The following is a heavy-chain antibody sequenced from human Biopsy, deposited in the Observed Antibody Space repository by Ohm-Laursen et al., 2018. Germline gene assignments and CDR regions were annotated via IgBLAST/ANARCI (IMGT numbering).Heavy chain of an antibody. CDR1: AYSFGDHR. Sequence: ASVKVSCKASAYSFGDHRIHWVRQAPGQGLEWMGWIDPKSGSTNYVQKFQGRVTMTRDTSISTTYMELRRLTSDDTAVFYCARELGDFWGGRQFDFWGQGTLVTVSS. D-gene: IGHD3-3*01. V-gene: IGHV1-2*02. CDR2: IDPKSGST. J-gene: IGHJ5*01. CDR3: ARELGDFWGGRQFDF.